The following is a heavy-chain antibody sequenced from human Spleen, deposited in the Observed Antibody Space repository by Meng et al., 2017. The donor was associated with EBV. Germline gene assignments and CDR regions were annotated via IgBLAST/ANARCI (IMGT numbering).Heavy chain of an antibody. V-gene: IGHV2-5*02. CDR1: GFSLSTSGLG. D-gene: IGHD3-22*01. Sequence: QITLKESGPTLVNSTQTLTLTCTFSGFSLSTSGLGVGWIRQPPGKALEWLALVYWDDEKRYNPSLESRLTITKDTSKKQVVLTMTNMDPVDTATYFCAHSSVDYPFDYWGQGTLVTVYS. CDR3: AHSSVDYPFDY. CDR2: VYWDDEK. J-gene: IGHJ4*02.